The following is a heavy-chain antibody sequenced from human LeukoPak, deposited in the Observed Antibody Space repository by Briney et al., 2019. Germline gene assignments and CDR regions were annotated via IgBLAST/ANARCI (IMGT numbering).Heavy chain of an antibody. V-gene: IGHV3-33*01. Sequence: GGSLRLSCAASGMNFSSFGMHWVRQAPGKGLEWLAVMWSDGSETFYSDSVRGRFTISRDNSKNTVHLQMNSLRAEDTAVYYCARDWDGDYAYYFYYGMDVWGQGTTVIVSS. D-gene: IGHD4-17*01. CDR3: ARDWDGDYAYYFYYGMDV. J-gene: IGHJ6*02. CDR2: MWSDGSET. CDR1: GMNFSSFG.